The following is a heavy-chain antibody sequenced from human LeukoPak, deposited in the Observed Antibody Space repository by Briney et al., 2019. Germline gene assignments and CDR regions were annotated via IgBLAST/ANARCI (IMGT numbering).Heavy chain of an antibody. D-gene: IGHD6-13*01. CDR1: GGSISGYY. CDR2: IYYSGTT. J-gene: IGHJ4*02. CDR3: ARGRGAADGDY. V-gene: IGHV4-59*08. Sequence: SETLSLTCTVSGGSISGYYWSWIRQPPGKGLEWIGYIYYSGTTNYNPSLKSRVTISVDTSKNQFSLKLSSVTAADTAVYYCARGRGAADGDYWGQGTLVTVSS.